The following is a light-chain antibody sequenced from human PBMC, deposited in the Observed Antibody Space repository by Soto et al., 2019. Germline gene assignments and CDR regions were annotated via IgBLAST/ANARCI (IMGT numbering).Light chain of an antibody. V-gene: IGKV1-39*01. J-gene: IGKJ1*01. CDR3: QQSNSLPRT. CDR1: QSITSF. CDR2: AAS. Sequence: DIQMTQSPSSLSASVGDRVTITCRASQSITSFLNWYQQQPGKAPKLLIYAASSLQSGVPSRFSGSGSGTDFTLTISSLQPEDFATYYCQQSNSLPRTFGQGTKVDSK.